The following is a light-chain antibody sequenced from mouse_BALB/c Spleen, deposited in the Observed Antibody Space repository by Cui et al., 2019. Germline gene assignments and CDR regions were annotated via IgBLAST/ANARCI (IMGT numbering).Light chain of an antibody. CDR2: RTS. CDR1: SIVSY. CDR3: QQYHSYPYMYT. J-gene: IGKJ2*01. Sequence: HIVPTQSPAILSASPGEKLTISCRASSIVSYMYWYQQKPGSSPKAGIYRTSNLASGVTARFSGSGSGTSYSLTISSMEAEDAATYYCQQYHSYPYMYTFGGGTKLEIK. V-gene: IGKV4-61*01.